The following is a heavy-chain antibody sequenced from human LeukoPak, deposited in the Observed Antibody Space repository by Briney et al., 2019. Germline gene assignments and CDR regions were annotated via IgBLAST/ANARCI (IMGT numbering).Heavy chain of an antibody. CDR3: ARDLAPTAILARWFDP. Sequence: PGRSLRLSCAASGFSLGSYSMNCVRQAPRNGLEWVSSISTTSLHIHYADSLRGRFTISRDNAKNSLFLQMDSLRAEDTAIYYCARDLAPTAILARWFDPWGQGTLVTVSS. D-gene: IGHD2-21*02. V-gene: IGHV3-21*01. CDR1: GFSLGSYS. CDR2: ISTTSLHI. J-gene: IGHJ5*02.